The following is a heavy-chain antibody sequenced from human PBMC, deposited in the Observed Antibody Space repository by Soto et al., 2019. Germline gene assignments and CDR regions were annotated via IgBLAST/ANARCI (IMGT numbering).Heavy chain of an antibody. CDR3: ARDFRGSYSYDSSARTNWFDP. Sequence: SVKGSCKASGGTFSSYAISWVRQAPGQGLEWIGGIIPIFVTANYAQKFQGSLTIPADESTSPAYMELSSLISEHTAVYYCARDFRGSYSYDSSARTNWFDPWGQGTRVTVS. CDR2: IIPIFVTA. CDR1: GGTFSSYA. J-gene: IGHJ5*02. V-gene: IGHV1-69*13. D-gene: IGHD3-22*01.